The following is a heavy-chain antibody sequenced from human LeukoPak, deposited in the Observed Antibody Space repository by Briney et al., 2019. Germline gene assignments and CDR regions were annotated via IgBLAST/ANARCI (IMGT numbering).Heavy chain of an antibody. V-gene: IGHV4-59*08. Sequence: SETLSLTCTVSGGSISSYYWSWIRQPPGKGLEWIGYIYYSGSTNYNPSLKSRVTISVDTSKNQFSLKLSSVTAADTAVYYCATPFVPGSYNRPFKYWGQGTLVTVSS. J-gene: IGHJ4*02. CDR3: ATPFVPGSYNRPFKY. D-gene: IGHD1-26*01. CDR1: GGSISSYY. CDR2: IYYSGST.